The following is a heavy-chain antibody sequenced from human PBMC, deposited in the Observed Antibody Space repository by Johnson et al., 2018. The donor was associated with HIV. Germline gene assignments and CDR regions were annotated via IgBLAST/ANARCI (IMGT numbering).Heavy chain of an antibody. J-gene: IGHJ3*02. V-gene: IGHV3-30*04. CDR1: GFIFSSYA. CDR2: ISYDGSNK. Sequence: QVQLVESGGGLVQPGGSLRLSCAASGFIFSSYAMHWVRQAPGKGLEWVAVISYDGSNKFYADSVKGRLTITRYNTKNTLDLEMNSLRAEDTAFYYCAKGFGVDWGNGFDIWGQGTMVTVSS. CDR3: AKGFGVDWGNGFDI. D-gene: IGHD3-10*01.